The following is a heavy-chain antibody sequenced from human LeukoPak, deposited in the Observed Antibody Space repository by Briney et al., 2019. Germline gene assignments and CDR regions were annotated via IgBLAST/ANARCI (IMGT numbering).Heavy chain of an antibody. CDR2: IGAGGGGT. CDR3: AKRTMAAAATKFFDS. CDR1: GFILNSYA. J-gene: IGHJ4*02. D-gene: IGHD6-13*01. V-gene: IGHV3-23*01. Sequence: PGGSLRLSCGASGFILNSYAMSWVRQAPGKGLEWVSSIGAGGGGTFYADSVRGRFTISRDTPRNTLHLQMNSLRAEDTAVYYCAKRTMAAAATKFFDSWGQGTLVTVSS.